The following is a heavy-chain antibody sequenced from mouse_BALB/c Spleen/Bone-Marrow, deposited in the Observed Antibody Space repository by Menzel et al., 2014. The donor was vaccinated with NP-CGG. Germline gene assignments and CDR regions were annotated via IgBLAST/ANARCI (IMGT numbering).Heavy chain of an antibody. V-gene: IGHV1S81*02. J-gene: IGHJ3*01. CDR1: GYTFTSYY. CDR2: INPSNGGT. Sequence: VQLQESGAELVKPGASVKLSCKASGYTFTSYYMYWVKQRPGQGLEWIGEINPSNGGTNFNEKFKSKATLTVDKSSSTAYMHLSSLTSEDSAVYYGTREGDSPFAYWGQGTLVTVSA. CDR3: TREGDSPFAY. D-gene: IGHD2-13*01.